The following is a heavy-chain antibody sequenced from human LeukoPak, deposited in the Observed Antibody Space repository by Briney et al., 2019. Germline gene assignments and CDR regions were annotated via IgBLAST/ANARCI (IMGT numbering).Heavy chain of an antibody. Sequence: SETLSLTSTVSGGSISSYYWSWIRQPPGKGLEWIGYIYYSGSTNYNPSLKSRVTISVDTSKNQFSLKLSSVTAADTVVYYCARISSSWYGVDYWGQGTLVTVSS. CDR2: IYYSGST. V-gene: IGHV4-59*01. D-gene: IGHD6-13*01. CDR3: ARISSSWYGVDY. CDR1: GGSISSYY. J-gene: IGHJ4*02.